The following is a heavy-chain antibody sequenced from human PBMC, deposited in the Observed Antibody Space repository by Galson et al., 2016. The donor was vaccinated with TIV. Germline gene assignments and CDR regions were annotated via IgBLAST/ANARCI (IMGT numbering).Heavy chain of an antibody. V-gene: IGHV3-7*03. CDR3: ARTVATVFGVVISNWYFDL. CDR2: IKYDGSEK. D-gene: IGHD3-3*01. Sequence: SLRLSCAASGFTFSRSWMSWVRQAPGKGLEWVANIKYDGSEKHSVDSVKGRFTISRDNAKNSLYLQMNSLRAEDTAVYYCARTVATVFGVVISNWYFDLWGRGTLFAVSS. J-gene: IGHJ2*01. CDR1: GFTFSRSW.